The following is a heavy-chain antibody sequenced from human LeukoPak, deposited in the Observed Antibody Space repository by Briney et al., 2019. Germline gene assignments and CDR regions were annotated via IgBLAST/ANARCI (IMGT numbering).Heavy chain of an antibody. V-gene: IGHV1-24*01. D-gene: IGHD2-2*01. CDR1: GYTFTSYG. CDR2: FDPEDGET. Sequence: ASVKVSCKASGYTFTSYGISWVRQAPGKGLEWMGGFDPEDGETIYAQKFQGRVTMTEDTSTDTAYMELSSLRSEDTAVYYCATDLLVPAAVLDYWGQGTLVTVSS. CDR3: ATDLLVPAAVLDY. J-gene: IGHJ4*02.